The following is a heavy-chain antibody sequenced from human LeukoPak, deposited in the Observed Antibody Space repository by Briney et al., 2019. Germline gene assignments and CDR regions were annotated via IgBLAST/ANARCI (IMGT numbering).Heavy chain of an antibody. D-gene: IGHD3-22*01. V-gene: IGHV2-70*04. CDR2: IDWDDDK. CDR3: ARQYYYDSSGYYGVDY. J-gene: IGHJ4*02. Sequence: SGPTLVNPTQTLTLTCTFSGFSLSTSGMRVSWIRQPPGKALEWLVRIDWDDDKFYSTSLKTRLTISKDTSKNQVVLTMTNMDPVDTATYYCARQYYYDSSGYYGVDYWGQGTLVTVSS. CDR1: GFSLSTSGMR.